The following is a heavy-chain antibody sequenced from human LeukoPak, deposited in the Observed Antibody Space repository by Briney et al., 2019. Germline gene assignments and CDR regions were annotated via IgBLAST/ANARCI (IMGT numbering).Heavy chain of an antibody. Sequence: GGSLRLSCAASGFTVSSNYMSWVRQAPGKGLEWVSVIYSGGSTYYADSVKGRFTISRDNSKNTLYLQMNSLRAEDTAVYYCAREGGGYSYGRYYYYGMDVWGQGTTVTVSS. CDR2: IYSGGST. D-gene: IGHD5-18*01. CDR3: AREGGGYSYGRYYYYGMDV. J-gene: IGHJ6*02. V-gene: IGHV3-66*01. CDR1: GFTVSSNY.